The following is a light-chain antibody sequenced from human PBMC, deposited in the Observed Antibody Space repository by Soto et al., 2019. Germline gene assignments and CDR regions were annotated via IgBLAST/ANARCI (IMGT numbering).Light chain of an antibody. CDR2: DVS. CDR1: SNDVGGYDY. V-gene: IGLV2-11*01. J-gene: IGLJ1*01. Sequence: QSALTQPRSVSGSPGPSVTISCPGTSNDVGGYDYVSWYQQHPGKAPKLIIYDVSKRPSGVPDRFSGSKSGNTASLTISGLQAEDEADYYCCSYAGTYSYVFGTGTKVTVL. CDR3: CSYAGTYSYV.